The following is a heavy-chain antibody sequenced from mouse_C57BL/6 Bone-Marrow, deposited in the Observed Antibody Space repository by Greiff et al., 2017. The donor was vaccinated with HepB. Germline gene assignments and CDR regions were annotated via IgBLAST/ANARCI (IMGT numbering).Heavy chain of an antibody. CDR3: AREESYSPFAY. CDR1: GYTFTSYW. J-gene: IGHJ3*01. D-gene: IGHD3-3*01. Sequence: QVQLQQPGAELVMPGASVKLSCKASGYTFTSYWMHWVKQRPGQGLEWIGEIDPSDSYTNYNQKFKGKSTLTVDKSSSTAYMQLSSLTSEDSAVYYCAREESYSPFAYGGQGTLVTVSA. CDR2: IDPSDSYT. V-gene: IGHV1-69*01.